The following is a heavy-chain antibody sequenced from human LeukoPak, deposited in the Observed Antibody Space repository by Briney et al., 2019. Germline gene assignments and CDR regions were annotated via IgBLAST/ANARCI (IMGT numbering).Heavy chain of an antibody. J-gene: IGHJ5*02. CDR3: AGIAVATFDL. D-gene: IGHD6-19*01. V-gene: IGHV4-59*01. Sequence: PSETLSLTCTVAGASISSYYWSWIRQPPGKGLEWLGYIYYSGSTNYNPSLKSRVTISVDTSKNQFSLKLSSVTAADTAVYYRAGIAVATFDLWGQGTLVTVSS. CDR2: IYYSGST. CDR1: GASISSYY.